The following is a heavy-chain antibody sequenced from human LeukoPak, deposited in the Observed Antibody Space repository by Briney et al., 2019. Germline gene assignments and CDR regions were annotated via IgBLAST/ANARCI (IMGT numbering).Heavy chain of an antibody. D-gene: IGHD3/OR15-3a*01. CDR2: INYSGST. J-gene: IGHJ4*02. CDR1: GGSISNYY. CDR3: ARQTGSGLFILP. V-gene: IGHV4-59*08. Sequence: SETLSLTCTVSGGSISNYYWNWIRQPPGKGLEWIGYINYSGSTKYNPSLKSRVTISIDTSKNQISLRLTSVTATDTAVYYCARQTGSGLFILPGGQGTLVTVSS.